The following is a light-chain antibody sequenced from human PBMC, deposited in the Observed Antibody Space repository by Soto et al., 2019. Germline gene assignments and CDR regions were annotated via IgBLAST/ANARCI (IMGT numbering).Light chain of an antibody. CDR1: QSISSY. Sequence: DIQMTQSPSPLSASVGDRVTITCRASQSISSYLNWYQQKPGKAPKLLIYAASSLQSGVPSRFSGSGSGTDFTLTISSLQPEDFATYYCQQGYSFPLTFGGGTKVDIK. J-gene: IGKJ4*01. CDR2: AAS. CDR3: QQGYSFPLT. V-gene: IGKV1-39*01.